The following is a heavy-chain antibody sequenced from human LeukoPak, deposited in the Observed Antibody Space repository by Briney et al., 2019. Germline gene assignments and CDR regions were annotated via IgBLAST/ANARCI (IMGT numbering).Heavy chain of an antibody. CDR1: GGSFSGYY. D-gene: IGHD6-13*01. CDR3: ARDTHRGMN. J-gene: IGHJ4*02. Sequence: SETLSLTCAVYGGSFSGYYWSWIRQPPGKGLEWIGEINHSGSTNYNPSLKSRVTISVDTSKNQFSLKLSSVTAADTAVYYCARDTHRGMNWGQGTLVTVSS. CDR2: INHSGST. V-gene: IGHV4-34*01.